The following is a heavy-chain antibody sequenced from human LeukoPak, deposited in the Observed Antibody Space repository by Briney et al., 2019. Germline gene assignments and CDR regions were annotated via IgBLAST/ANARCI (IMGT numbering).Heavy chain of an antibody. V-gene: IGHV5-51*01. CDR1: GYSFINYW. CDR3: AKSFSGYDWFDP. CDR2: IYPGDSDT. J-gene: IGHJ5*02. D-gene: IGHD5-12*01. Sequence: GESLKISCKGSGYSFINYWIGWVRQMPGKRLEWMGIIYPGDSDTRYSPSFQGQVTISANKSISTAYLQWSSLKASDTAMYYCAKSFSGYDWFDPWGQGTLVTVSS.